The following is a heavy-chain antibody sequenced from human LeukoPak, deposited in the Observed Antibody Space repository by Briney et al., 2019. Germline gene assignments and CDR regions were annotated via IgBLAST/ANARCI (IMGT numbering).Heavy chain of an antibody. V-gene: IGHV1-69*04. CDR1: GGTFSSYA. Sequence: SVKVSCKASGGTFSSYAISWVRQAPGQGLEWMGRIIPILGIANYAQKFQGRVTITADKSTSTAYMELSSLRSEDTAVYYCARDFRRIVVVTDEHYYYGMDVWGQGTTVTVSS. D-gene: IGHD2-21*02. CDR3: ARDFRRIVVVTDEHYYYGMDV. CDR2: IIPILGIA. J-gene: IGHJ6*02.